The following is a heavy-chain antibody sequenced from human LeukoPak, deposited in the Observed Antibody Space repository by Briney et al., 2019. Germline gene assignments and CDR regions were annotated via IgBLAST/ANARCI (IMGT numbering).Heavy chain of an antibody. D-gene: IGHD1-26*01. J-gene: IGHJ6*03. CDR2: TRYDGTIK. CDR1: GFSFSNYG. V-gene: IGHV3-30*02. Sequence: GGSLRLSCAASGFSFSNYGMHWLRHTPGKGLESVAFTRYDGTIKDYADSVKGRFTISRDNSQNVLHLQMKSLRTEDTAVYYCAKELLLGYFYMDVWGKGTTVIVSS. CDR3: AKELLLGYFYMDV.